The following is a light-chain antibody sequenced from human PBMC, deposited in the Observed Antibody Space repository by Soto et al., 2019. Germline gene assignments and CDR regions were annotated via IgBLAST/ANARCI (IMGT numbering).Light chain of an antibody. CDR3: VSYTDTDTLV. J-gene: IGLJ1*01. CDR1: SFDVGGYYH. CDR2: DVS. Sequence: QSALTQPASVSGSPGQSITISCTGTSFDVGGYYHVSWYEQHPGKAPKLIIYDVSNRPSGVSNRFSGSRSGNTASLTISGLQPDDEGDYFCVSYTDTDTLVFGTGTKLTVL. V-gene: IGLV2-14*03.